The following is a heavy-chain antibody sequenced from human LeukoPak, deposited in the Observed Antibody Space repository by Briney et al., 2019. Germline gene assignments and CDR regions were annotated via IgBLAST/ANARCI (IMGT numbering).Heavy chain of an antibody. V-gene: IGHV4-39*01. D-gene: IGHD1-1*01. CDR1: GGSISSSSDY. CDR2: IYYHENT. CDR3: ARRAYSAAYWKHFDY. Sequence: SETLSLTCTVSGGSISSSSDYWGWIRQAPGKGLEWIGSIYYHENTYYNSSLKSRATISVDTSKNQFSLKLYSVTAADTAVYFCARRAYSAAYWKHFDYWGQGTLVTVSS. J-gene: IGHJ4*02.